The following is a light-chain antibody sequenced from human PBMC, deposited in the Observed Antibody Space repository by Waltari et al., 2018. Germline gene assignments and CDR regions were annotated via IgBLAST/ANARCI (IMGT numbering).Light chain of an antibody. V-gene: IGLV9-49*03. CDR2: GGTGGSVG. CDR1: SGYSNYK. Sequence: QPVLTQSPSASASLGDSVTLTCTLSSGYSNYKVDWYQQRPGKGPRFLMRGGTGGSVGAQGKGLPCRVSVFGPRLHRLLTLKKNQEGDGGDYHCGTDHGRGNHFVQGVVGGGTKLTVL. CDR3: GTDHGRGNHFVQGV. J-gene: IGLJ3*02.